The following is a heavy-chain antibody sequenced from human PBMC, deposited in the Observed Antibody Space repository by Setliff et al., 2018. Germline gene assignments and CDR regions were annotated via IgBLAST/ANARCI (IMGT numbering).Heavy chain of an antibody. J-gene: IGHJ3*01. CDR2: IYHRGRT. Sequence: PSETLSLTCDVSGISITSDHYWGWIRQPPGKGLEWIATIYHRGRTYYNPSLDSRVTISLDTSKNQYSLRLRSVTAADTAVYYCASPRRDDLDTPFDAFDLWGQGTKVTVS. CDR1: GISITSDHY. CDR3: ASPRRDDLDTPFDAFDL. V-gene: IGHV4-38-2*01. D-gene: IGHD1-1*01.